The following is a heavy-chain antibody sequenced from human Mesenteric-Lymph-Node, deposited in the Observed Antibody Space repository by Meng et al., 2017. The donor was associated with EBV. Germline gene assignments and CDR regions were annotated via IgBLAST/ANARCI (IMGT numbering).Heavy chain of an antibody. D-gene: IGHD3-16*02. CDR1: SGSISNSNW. J-gene: IGHJ4*02. CDR2: IFHSGGT. Sequence: QVQLQESGPGLGKPSGTLSLTCAVSSGSISNSNWWSWVRQPPGKGLQWIGEIFHSGGTNYNPSLKSRVTISVDKSKNQFSLKVNSLTAADTAVYYCARITFGGAIGDWGQGTLVTASS. CDR3: ARITFGGAIGD. V-gene: IGHV4-4*02.